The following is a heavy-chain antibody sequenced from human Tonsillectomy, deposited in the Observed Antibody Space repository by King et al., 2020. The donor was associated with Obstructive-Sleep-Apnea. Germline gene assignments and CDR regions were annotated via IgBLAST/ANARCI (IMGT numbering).Heavy chain of an antibody. D-gene: IGHD6-19*01. Sequence: VQLVESGGGLVQPGGSLRLSCAASGFTFSSYWMYMVRQAPGKVVVWFSHINTNVNGSDSSDSVKGRFTTSRDNAKNTLYLQMNSLRAEDTAVYYCARESSSGGRYFDYWGQGTLVTVSS. CDR1: GFTFSSYW. V-gene: IGHV3-74*01. J-gene: IGHJ4*02. CDR2: INTNVNGS. CDR3: ARESSSGGRYFDY.